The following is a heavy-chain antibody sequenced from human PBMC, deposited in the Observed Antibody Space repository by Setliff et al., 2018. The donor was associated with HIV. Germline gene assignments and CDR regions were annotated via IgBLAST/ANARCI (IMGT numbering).Heavy chain of an antibody. Sequence: SVKVSCKASGGTFNTYVISWLRQAPGQGLEWMGGIIPILGVANYAQKFQGSLTITADKSTNTPYMELSSLKSDDTAVYYCARGPEEGDCSGGSCYGNFDPWGQGTLVTVSS. J-gene: IGHJ5*02. CDR2: IIPILGVA. D-gene: IGHD2-15*01. V-gene: IGHV1-69*10. CDR1: GGTFNTYV. CDR3: ARGPEEGDCSGGSCYGNFDP.